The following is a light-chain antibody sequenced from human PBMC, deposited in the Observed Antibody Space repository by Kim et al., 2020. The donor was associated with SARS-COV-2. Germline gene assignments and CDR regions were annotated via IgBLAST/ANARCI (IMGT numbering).Light chain of an antibody. CDR3: QQLNSYPIT. CDR2: AAS. J-gene: IGKJ5*01. V-gene: IGKV1-9*01. CDR1: QGISSY. Sequence: DIQLTQSPSFLSASVEDRVTITCRASQGISSYLAWYQQKPGKAPKLLIYAASTLQSGVPLRFSGSGSGTEFTLTISSLQPEDFATYYCQQLNSYPITFGQGTRLEIK.